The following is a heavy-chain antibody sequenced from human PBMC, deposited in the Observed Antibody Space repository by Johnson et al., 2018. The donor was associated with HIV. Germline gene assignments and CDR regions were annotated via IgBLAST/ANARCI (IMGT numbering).Heavy chain of an antibody. CDR2: INWNGGST. Sequence: VQLVESGGGLVQPGRSLKLSCAASGFTFDDYAMHWVRQTPGKGLEWVSGINWNGGSTGYADSMRGRVTISRDNAKNSLYLEINGLRADDTAWYFCARGKGASVGLDTYDIWGQGTMVIVSS. CDR1: GFTFDDYA. V-gene: IGHV3-20*04. D-gene: IGHD3-9*01. CDR3: ARGKGASVGLDTYDI. J-gene: IGHJ3*02.